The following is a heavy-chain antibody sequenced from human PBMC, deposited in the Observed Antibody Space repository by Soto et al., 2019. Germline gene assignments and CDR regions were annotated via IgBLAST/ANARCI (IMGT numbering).Heavy chain of an antibody. J-gene: IGHJ6*02. V-gene: IGHV4-34*01. D-gene: IGHD3-22*01. CDR2: INHSGST. Sequence: QVQLQQWGAGLLKPSETLSLTCAVYGGSFSGYYWSWIRQPPGKGLEWIGEINHSGSTNYNPSLKSRVTISVDTSKNQFSLKLSSATAADTAVYYCARGSDYYDSSGYPTKIYGMDVWGQGTTVTVSS. CDR3: ARGSDYYDSSGYPTKIYGMDV. CDR1: GGSFSGYY.